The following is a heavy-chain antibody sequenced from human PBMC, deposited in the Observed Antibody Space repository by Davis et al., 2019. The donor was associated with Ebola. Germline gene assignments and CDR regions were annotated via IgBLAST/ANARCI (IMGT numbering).Heavy chain of an antibody. J-gene: IGHJ4*02. Sequence: GESLKISCAASGFTFSSYAMSWVRQAPGKGLEWVSAISGSGGSTYYADSVKGRFTISRDNSKNTLYLQMNSLRAEDTAVYYCAKVALGARPIFAYYFDYWGQGTLVTVSS. V-gene: IGHV3-23*01. D-gene: IGHD6-6*01. CDR2: ISGSGGST. CDR1: GFTFSSYA. CDR3: AKVALGARPIFAYYFDY.